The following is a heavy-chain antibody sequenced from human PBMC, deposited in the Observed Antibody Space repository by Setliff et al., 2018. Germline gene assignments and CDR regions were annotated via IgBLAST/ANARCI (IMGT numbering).Heavy chain of an antibody. Sequence: SETLSLTCTVSGGSISSSSHYWGWIRQPPGKGLEWIGSIYYTGSTYYNPSLKSRVTMSVDPSKNQFALNLRSVTAADTAVYYCVRDRTAYSYGLDVWAQGTTVTVPS. CDR1: GGSISSSSHY. CDR2: IYYTGST. CDR3: VRDRTAYSYGLDV. D-gene: IGHD5-18*01. J-gene: IGHJ6*02. V-gene: IGHV4-39*06.